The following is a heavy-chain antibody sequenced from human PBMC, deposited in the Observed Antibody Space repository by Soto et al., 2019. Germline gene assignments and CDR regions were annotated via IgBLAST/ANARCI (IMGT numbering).Heavy chain of an antibody. D-gene: IGHD5-18*01. CDR3: ARGDTAMARPYYFDY. V-gene: IGHV4-30-2*01. J-gene: IGHJ4*02. Sequence: SSETLSLTCAVSGGSISSGGYSWSWIRQPPGKGLEWIGYIYHSGSTYYNPSLKSRVTISVDRSKNQFSLKLSSVTAADTAAYYCARGDTAMARPYYFDYWGQGTLVTVSS. CDR1: GGSISSGGYS. CDR2: IYHSGST.